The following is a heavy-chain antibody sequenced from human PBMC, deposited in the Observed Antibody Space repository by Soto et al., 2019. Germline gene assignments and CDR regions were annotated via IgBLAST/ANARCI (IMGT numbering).Heavy chain of an antibody. CDR1: GYSFTSYW. J-gene: IGHJ3*02. V-gene: IGHV5-10-1*01. CDR2: IDPSDSYT. Sequence: CKGSGYSFTSYWISWVRQMPGKGLEWMGRIDPSDSYTNYSPSFQGHVTISADKSISTAYLQWSSLKASDTAMYYCASQEMATKNVDAFDIWGQGTMVTVSS. D-gene: IGHD5-12*01. CDR3: ASQEMATKNVDAFDI.